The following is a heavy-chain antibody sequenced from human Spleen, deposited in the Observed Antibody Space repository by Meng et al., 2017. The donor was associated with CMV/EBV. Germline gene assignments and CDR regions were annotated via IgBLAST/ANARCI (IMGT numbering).Heavy chain of an antibody. J-gene: IGHJ4*02. V-gene: IGHV3-7*03. CDR3: ARVQQLSTFDY. CDR2: IKQDGSEK. CDR1: GFTFSSYW. D-gene: IGHD6-13*01. Sequence: GESLKISCAASGFTFSSYWMSWVRQAPGKGLEWVANIKQDGSEKYYVDSVKGRFTVSRDNSKNTLYLQMNSLRAEDTALYYCARVQQLSTFDYWGQGTLVTVSS.